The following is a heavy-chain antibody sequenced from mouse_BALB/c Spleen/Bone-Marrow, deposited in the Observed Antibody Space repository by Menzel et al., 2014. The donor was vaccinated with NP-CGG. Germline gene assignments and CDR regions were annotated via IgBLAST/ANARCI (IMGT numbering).Heavy chain of an antibody. Sequence: DVKLVESGGGLVKPGGSLKLSCAASGFAFSSYDMSWVRQTPEKRLEWVAYISSGGGSTYYPDTVKGRFTISRDNAKNTLYLQMSSLKSEDTAMYYCARPFYYYGSSPFYAMDYWGQGTSVTVSS. CDR1: GFAFSSYD. D-gene: IGHD1-1*01. CDR2: ISSGGGST. V-gene: IGHV5-12-1*01. J-gene: IGHJ4*01. CDR3: ARPFYYYGSSPFYAMDY.